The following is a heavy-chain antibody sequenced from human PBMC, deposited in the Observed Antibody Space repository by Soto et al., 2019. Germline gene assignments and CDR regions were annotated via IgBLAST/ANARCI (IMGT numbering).Heavy chain of an antibody. J-gene: IGHJ5*02. CDR1: GGSLIGYR. D-gene: IGHD3-10*01. CDR2: IDHLGGT. CDR3: ARGIRSPWP. Sequence: PSETLSLTCAVYGGSLIGYRWSWIRQSPGKGLEWIGEIDHLGGTTYNASLRSRVTISLDTSKNQFYLSLNSLTAVDTAVYFCARGIRSPWPWGQGTLVTVSS. V-gene: IGHV4-34*01.